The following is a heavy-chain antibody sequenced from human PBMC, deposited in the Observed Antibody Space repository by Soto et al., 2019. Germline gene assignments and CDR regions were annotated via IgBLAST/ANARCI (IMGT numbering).Heavy chain of an antibody. V-gene: IGHV4-34*01. CDR1: GGSFSGYY. CDR3: AREESVMEYYMDV. CDR2: INHSGST. J-gene: IGHJ6*03. D-gene: IGHD2-21*01. Sequence: QVQLQQWGAGLLKPSETLSFTCAVYGGSFSGYYWSWIRQPPGKGLEWIGEINHSGSTNYNPSLKSRVTISVDTSKNQFSLKLSSVTAADTAVYYCAREESVMEYYMDVWGKGTTVTVSS.